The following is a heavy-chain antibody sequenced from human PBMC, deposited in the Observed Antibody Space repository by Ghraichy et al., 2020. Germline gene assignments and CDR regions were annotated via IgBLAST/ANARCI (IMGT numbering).Heavy chain of an antibody. CDR2: ISGSGGST. CDR1: GFTFSSYA. J-gene: IGHJ3*02. D-gene: IGHD1-14*01. V-gene: IGHV3-23*01. CDR3: AKQGPERDAFDI. Sequence: GESLNISCAAFGFTFSSYAMSWVRQAPGKGLEWVSAISGSGGSTYYTDSVKGRFTISRDNSKNTLYLQMNSLRAEDTAVYYCAKQGPERDAFDIWGQGTMVTVSS.